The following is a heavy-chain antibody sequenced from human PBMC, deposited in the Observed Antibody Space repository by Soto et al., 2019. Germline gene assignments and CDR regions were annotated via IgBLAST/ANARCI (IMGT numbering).Heavy chain of an antibody. J-gene: IGHJ4*02. V-gene: IGHV1-18*04. D-gene: IGHD1-26*01. CDR2: ISGYNGDI. Sequence: VHLVQSGGEVKKPGASVKVSCKASGYTFNRHGITWVRQAPGQGLEWMGWISGYNGDINYEQKFQGRVTLSSDTLTSTVYLELKSLRFDDTAVYYCARVRIVGAREIDFWGRGTLVTVSS. CDR1: GYTFNRHG. CDR3: ARVRIVGAREIDF.